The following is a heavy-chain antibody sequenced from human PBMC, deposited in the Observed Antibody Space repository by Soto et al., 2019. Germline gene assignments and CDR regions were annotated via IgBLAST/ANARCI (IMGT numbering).Heavy chain of an antibody. CDR2: INSRGTTI. CDR3: ARVRHDSSGPFDY. Sequence: PGGSLRLSCAASGFVFRSYEINWVRQASGKGLEWVSYINSRGTTISYADSVKGRFTVSRDNANNSVSLQMNNLRADDTAVYYCARVRHDSSGPFDYWGQGTLVTVSS. V-gene: IGHV3-48*03. D-gene: IGHD3-22*01. J-gene: IGHJ4*02. CDR1: GFVFRSYE.